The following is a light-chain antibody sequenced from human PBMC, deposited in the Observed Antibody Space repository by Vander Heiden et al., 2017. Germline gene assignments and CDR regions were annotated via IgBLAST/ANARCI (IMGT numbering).Light chain of an antibody. Sequence: QSALTQPASVSGSPGQSITIPCTGTSSDAGGYNYVSWYQQHPGKAPKLMIYEVRNRPSGVSNRFSGSKSGNTASLTISGLQAEDEADYYCSSYTSSSTLVFGTGTKVTVL. J-gene: IGLJ1*01. CDR2: EVR. V-gene: IGLV2-14*01. CDR1: SSDAGGYNY. CDR3: SSYTSSSTLV.